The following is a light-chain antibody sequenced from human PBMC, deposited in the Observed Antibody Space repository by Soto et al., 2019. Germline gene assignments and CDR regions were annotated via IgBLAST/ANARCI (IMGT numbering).Light chain of an antibody. CDR3: QHYYSDPPGT. CDR1: QSVLYSFNNKNY. V-gene: IGKV4-1*01. Sequence: DIVMTQSPDSLAVSLGERATINCRSSQSVLYSFNNKNYLGWYQQKPGQAPKLLIYWASTRESGVPDRFSGSGSGTDVTLTISSLQAEDVAVYYCQHYYSDPPGTFGQGTKVEIK. CDR2: WAS. J-gene: IGKJ1*01.